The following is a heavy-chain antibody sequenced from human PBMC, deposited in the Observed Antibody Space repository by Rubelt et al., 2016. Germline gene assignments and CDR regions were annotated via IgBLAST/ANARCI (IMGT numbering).Heavy chain of an antibody. Sequence: QLQLQESGPGLVKPSETMSLTCTVSGGSVSSTSHDWHWIRQPPGTGLEWIGEIYHSGSTYYNTSLKRRVNISVDTPKNQVSLNLSSVTAADTAVYYCARDRPGGGVNIDYWGQGTLVTVSS. CDR2: IYHSGST. CDR3: ARDRPGGGVNIDY. V-gene: IGHV4-39*07. CDR1: GGSVSSTSHD. J-gene: IGHJ4*02. D-gene: IGHD2-15*01.